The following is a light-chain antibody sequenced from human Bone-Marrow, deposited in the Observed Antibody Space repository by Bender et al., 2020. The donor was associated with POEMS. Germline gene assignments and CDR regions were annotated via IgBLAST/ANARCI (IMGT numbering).Light chain of an antibody. CDR3: CLYAGSSTLV. CDR1: SSDVGGYNY. J-gene: IGLJ2*01. V-gene: IGLV2-23*02. CDR2: DVS. Sequence: QSALTQPASASGSRGHSVTISCTGTSSDVGGYNYVSWYQQHPGKAPKLVIYDVSNRPSGVSSRFSGSKSGNTASLTISGLQAEDEADYYCCLYAGSSTLVFGGGTKLTVL.